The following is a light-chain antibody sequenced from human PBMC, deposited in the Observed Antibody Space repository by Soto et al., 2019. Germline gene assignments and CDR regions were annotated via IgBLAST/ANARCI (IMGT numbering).Light chain of an antibody. Sequence: DIQITQSPSSLSASVGDRVTIACRASQSISSYLNWYQQKPGKAPKLLIYAASSLQSGVPSRFSGSGSGTDFTLTISSLQPEDFATYYXXXXXXTPGWTFGQGTKVDI. CDR3: XXXXXTPGWT. CDR2: AAS. J-gene: IGKJ1*01. V-gene: IGKV1-39*01. CDR1: QSISSY.